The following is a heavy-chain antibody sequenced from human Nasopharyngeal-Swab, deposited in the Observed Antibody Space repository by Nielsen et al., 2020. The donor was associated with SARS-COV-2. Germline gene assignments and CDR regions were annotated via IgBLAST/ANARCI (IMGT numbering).Heavy chain of an antibody. CDR1: GYTFTSYG. J-gene: IGHJ4*02. CDR3: ARVRRGGTKPIAARNGY. V-gene: IGHV1-18*01. D-gene: IGHD6-6*01. Sequence: ASVKVSCKASGYTFTSYGISWVRQAPGQGLEWMGWISAYNGNTNYAQKLQGRVTMTTDTSTSTAYMELRSLRSDDTAVYYCARVRRGGTKPIAARNGYGGKGTLVTVS. CDR2: ISAYNGNT.